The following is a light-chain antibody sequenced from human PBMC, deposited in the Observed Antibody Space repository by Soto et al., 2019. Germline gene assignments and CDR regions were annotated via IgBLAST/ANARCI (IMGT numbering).Light chain of an antibody. CDR3: QQRNSWPPIT. J-gene: IGKJ5*01. Sequence: IVLTQSQVTLSLSPGERATLSCRASQSVSTYLAWYQQKPGQAPRLLIYDASNRATDIPARFSGSGSGTDFTLTISSLEPEDFAVYYCQQRNSWPPITFGQGTRLEIK. CDR2: DAS. CDR1: QSVSTY. V-gene: IGKV3-11*01.